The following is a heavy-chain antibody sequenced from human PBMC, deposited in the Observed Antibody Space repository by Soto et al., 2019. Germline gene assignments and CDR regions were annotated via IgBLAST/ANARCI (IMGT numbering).Heavy chain of an antibody. CDR3: ARANDIFGQTFIDY. CDR1: GGSFSGYY. J-gene: IGHJ4*02. CDR2: INHSGST. Sequence: PSETLSLTCAVYGGSFSGYYWSWIRQPPGKGLEWVGEINHSGSTNYNPSIKSRVTISVDTSKNQFSLRLSSVTAADTAVYYCARANDIFGQTFIDYWGQRTRVT. D-gene: IGHD3-9*01. V-gene: IGHV4-34*01.